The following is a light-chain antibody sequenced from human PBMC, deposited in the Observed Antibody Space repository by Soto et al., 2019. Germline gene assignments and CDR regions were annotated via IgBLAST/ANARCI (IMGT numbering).Light chain of an antibody. CDR1: QSITSS. CDR2: AAS. Sequence: DIQMTQSPSSLSASVGDRVTITCRASQSITSSLNWYQQKPGKAPKLLIYAASSLQSGVPSRFSGSGSGTDFTLTISSLQPEDFATYSCQQSYSTPPWTFGQGTKVDIK. CDR3: QQSYSTPPWT. J-gene: IGKJ1*01. V-gene: IGKV1-39*01.